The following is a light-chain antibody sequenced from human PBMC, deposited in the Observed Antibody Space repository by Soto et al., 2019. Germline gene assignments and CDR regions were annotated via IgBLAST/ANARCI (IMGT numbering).Light chain of an antibody. J-gene: IGLJ2*01. V-gene: IGLV1-44*01. Sequence: QAVVPQPPSASGTPGQRVTISCSGSSSNIGSNPVHWYQQVPGTAPKLLIHNNNQRPSGVPARFSGSKSGTSASLAISGLQSEDEADYYCAAWDDSLNGVLFGGGTKLTVL. CDR3: AAWDDSLNGVL. CDR1: SSNIGSNP. CDR2: NNN.